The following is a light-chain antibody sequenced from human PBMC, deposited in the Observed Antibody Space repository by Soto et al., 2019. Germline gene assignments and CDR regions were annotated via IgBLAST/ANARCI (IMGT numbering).Light chain of an antibody. CDR1: QTVSSY. Sequence: EIVLTQSPATLSFSPGERATLSCRASQTVSSYLAWYQLKPGQAPRLLIYDASNRATGIPARFSGGGSGTDFTLTIDNLEPEDFAIYYCQQRSNWPPITFGQGTRLEIK. CDR3: QQRSNWPPIT. CDR2: DAS. J-gene: IGKJ5*01. V-gene: IGKV3-11*01.